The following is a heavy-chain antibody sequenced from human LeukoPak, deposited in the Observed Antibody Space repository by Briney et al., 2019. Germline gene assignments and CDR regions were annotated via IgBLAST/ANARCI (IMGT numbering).Heavy chain of an antibody. CDR3: AGALYYFDY. V-gene: IGHV3-30-3*01. Sequence: PGRSLRLSCAASGFTFSSYAMHWVRQAPGKGLEWVAVISYDGSNKYYADSVKGRFTISRDNSKNTLYLQMNSLRAEDTAVYYCAGALYYFDYWGQGTLVTVSS. J-gene: IGHJ4*02. CDR1: GFTFSSYA. CDR2: ISYDGSNK.